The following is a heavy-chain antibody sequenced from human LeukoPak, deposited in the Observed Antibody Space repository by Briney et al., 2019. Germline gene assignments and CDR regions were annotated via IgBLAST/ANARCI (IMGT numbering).Heavy chain of an antibody. Sequence: GGSLRLSCAASGFTFSSYGMHWVRQAPGKGLEWVAFIRYDGSNKYYADSVKGRFTISRDNSKNTLYLQMNSLRVEDTAIYYCAKVFRGACSSSICNYFDYWGQGTLVTVSS. D-gene: IGHD2-2*01. CDR1: GFTFSSYG. J-gene: IGHJ4*02. CDR3: AKVFRGACSSSICNYFDY. V-gene: IGHV3-30*02. CDR2: IRYDGSNK.